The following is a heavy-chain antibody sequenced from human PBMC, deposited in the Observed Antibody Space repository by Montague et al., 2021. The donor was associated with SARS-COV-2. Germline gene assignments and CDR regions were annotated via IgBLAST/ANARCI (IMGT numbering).Heavy chain of an antibody. CDR1: CVSCRANKG. CDR3: ARKGSGRSDLAY. CDR2: ISPTGST. V-gene: IGHV4-4*02. Sequence: SETLSLTCVRPCVSCRANKGRTWVALLSTKVPVWVRIISPTGSTKYKPSLKSRVSMSVDKSWNQFSLRLTSVTAADTAIYYCARKGSGRSDLAYWGQGTLVTVSS. D-gene: IGHD1-26*01. J-gene: IGHJ4*02.